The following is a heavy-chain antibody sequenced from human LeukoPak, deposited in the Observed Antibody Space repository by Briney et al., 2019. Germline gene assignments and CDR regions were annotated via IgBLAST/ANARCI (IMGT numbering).Heavy chain of an antibody. D-gene: IGHD4-23*01. CDR3: ARAYGGNFDY. CDR2: ISGSGARI. J-gene: IGHJ4*02. CDR1: GLTFSSYG. Sequence: GGSLRLSCAASGLTFSSYGMSWVRQAPGKGLEWVSAISGSGARIYYADSVKGRFTISRDNSKNTLYLQMNSLRAEDTAVYYCARAYGGNFDYWGQGTLVTVSS. V-gene: IGHV3-23*01.